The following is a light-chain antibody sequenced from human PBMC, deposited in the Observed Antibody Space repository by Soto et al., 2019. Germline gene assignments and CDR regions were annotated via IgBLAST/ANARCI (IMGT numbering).Light chain of an antibody. J-gene: IGKJ1*01. Sequence: EIVLTQSPGTLSLSPGERATLSCRASQSVSSNSLAWYQQKPGRAPRLLIYGESSRATGIPDRFSGSGSGTDFTLTISKLEPEDFAVYYCQQYGTSSWTFGQGTKVEIK. CDR1: QSVSSNS. CDR3: QQYGTSSWT. V-gene: IGKV3-20*01. CDR2: GES.